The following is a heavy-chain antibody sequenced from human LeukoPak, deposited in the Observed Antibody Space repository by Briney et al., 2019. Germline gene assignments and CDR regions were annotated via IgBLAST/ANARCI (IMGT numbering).Heavy chain of an antibody. CDR1: GGSISSYY. V-gene: IGHV4-59*01. D-gene: IGHD3-10*01. CDR2: IYYSGST. Sequence: NPSETLSLTCTVSGGSISSYYWSWIRQPPGKGLEWIGYIYYSGSTNYNPSLKSRVTISVDTSKNQFSLKLSSVTAADTAVYYCARVFYGSGSYYYFDYWGQGTLVTVSS. J-gene: IGHJ4*02. CDR3: ARVFYGSGSYYYFDY.